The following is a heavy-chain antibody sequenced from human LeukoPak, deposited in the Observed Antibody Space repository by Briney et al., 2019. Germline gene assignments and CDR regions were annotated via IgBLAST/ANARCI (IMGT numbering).Heavy chain of an antibody. D-gene: IGHD3-16*01. CDR1: GFPFSGYS. V-gene: IGHV3-21*01. CDR2: ISSSSSYI. CDR3: ARDWGGDGVFDY. Sequence: GGSLRLSCAASGFPFSGYSMNWVRQAPGKGLEWVSSISSSSSYIYYADSVKGRFTIPRDNAKNSLYLQVNSLRAEDTAVYYCARDWGGDGVFDYWGQGTLVTVSS. J-gene: IGHJ4*02.